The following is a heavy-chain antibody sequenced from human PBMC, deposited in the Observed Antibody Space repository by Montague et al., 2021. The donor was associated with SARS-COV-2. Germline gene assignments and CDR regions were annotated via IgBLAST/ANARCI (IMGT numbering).Heavy chain of an antibody. CDR1: GGSLSGYY. V-gene: IGHV4-34*01. J-gene: IGHJ5*02. Sequence: SETLSLTCAVYGGSLSGYYWSWIRQPPGKGLEWIGEINHSGSTNXNTSLKSRVTISLDTSKNQLSLRLTSVTASDTAIYYCARSAMIRGVFTSWFDPWGQGTLVTVSS. CDR2: INHSGST. D-gene: IGHD3-10*01. CDR3: ARSAMIRGVFTSWFDP.